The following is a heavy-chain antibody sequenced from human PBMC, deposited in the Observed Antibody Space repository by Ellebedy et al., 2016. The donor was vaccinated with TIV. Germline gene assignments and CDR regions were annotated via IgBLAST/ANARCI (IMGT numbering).Heavy chain of an antibody. V-gene: IGHV3-53*04. CDR2: VYSGGST. CDR3: AMTVGGLYCFHY. CDR1: GFSVSSNY. Sequence: PGGSLRLSCAASGFSVSSNYMSWVRQAPGKGLEWVSVVYSGGSTFYADSVKGRFAISRHISKNMVYLQMNSLRAEDTAVYYCAMTVGGLYCFHYWGQGTLVTVSS. D-gene: IGHD6-19*01. J-gene: IGHJ4*02.